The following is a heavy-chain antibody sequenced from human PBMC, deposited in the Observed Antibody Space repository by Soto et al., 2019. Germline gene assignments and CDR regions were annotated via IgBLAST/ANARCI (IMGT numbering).Heavy chain of an antibody. V-gene: IGHV3-23*01. CDR2: ISGSGDKT. CDR3: ARESKWYGGQYFQD. D-gene: IGHD2-8*01. Sequence: EVQLLQSGGGLAQPGTSLRLSCAASGFTFKYYAMTWVRQAPGKGLEWVSTISGSGDKTDYADSVKGRFRVSRDNSKDTLYLQMDSLRADDTTLYYCARESKWYGGQYFQDWGQGILVTGSS. CDR1: GFTFKYYA. J-gene: IGHJ1*01.